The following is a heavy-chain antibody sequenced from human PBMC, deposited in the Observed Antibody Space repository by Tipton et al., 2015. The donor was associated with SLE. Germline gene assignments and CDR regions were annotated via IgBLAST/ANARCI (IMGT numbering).Heavy chain of an antibody. CDR3: AGGTGAYFDH. CDR1: GFTYSGYA. Sequence: SLRLSCAASGFTYSGYAMHWVRQGPGKGLEWVAFIRADGSKKDYADSVKGRFTISRDNSKNTLYLQMNRLRVEDTAVYYCAGGTGAYFDHWGQGTLVTVSS. D-gene: IGHD3-16*01. CDR2: IRADGSKK. J-gene: IGHJ4*02. V-gene: IGHV3-30*02.